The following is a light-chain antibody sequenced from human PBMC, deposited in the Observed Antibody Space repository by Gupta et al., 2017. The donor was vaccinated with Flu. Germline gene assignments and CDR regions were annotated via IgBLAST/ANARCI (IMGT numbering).Light chain of an antibody. CDR2: DVN. J-gene: IGLJ1*01. CDR1: SNDVGRYNY. V-gene: IGLV2-14*03. Sequence: SITFSCTGTSNDVGRYNYVSWYQQHPGTAPKIISYDVNNRPSGVSNRCSGSKSGITASPNISGLQTEDEAYEYCSSYRINSRRLFGTGTKVTVL. CDR3: SSYRINSRRL.